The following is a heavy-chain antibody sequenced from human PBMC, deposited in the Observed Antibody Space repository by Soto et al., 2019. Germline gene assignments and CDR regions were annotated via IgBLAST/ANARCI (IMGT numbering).Heavy chain of an antibody. CDR3: ASEGYYCSSTSCYTGWFAP. J-gene: IGHJ5*02. V-gene: IGHV3-30-3*01. CDR1: GFTFSRYA. Sequence: QVQLVESGGGVVQPGRSLRLSCAASGFTFSRYAMHWVRQAPGKGLEWVAVISYDGSNKYYADSVKGRFTISRDNSKNTLYLQMNSLRAEDTAVYYCASEGYYCSSTSCYTGWFAPWGQVTLVTVSS. CDR2: ISYDGSNK. D-gene: IGHD2-2*02.